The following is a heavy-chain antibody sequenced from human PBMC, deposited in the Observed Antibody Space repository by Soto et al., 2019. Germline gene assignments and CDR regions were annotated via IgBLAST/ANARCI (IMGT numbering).Heavy chain of an antibody. Sequence: PGGSLRLSCEASGFTFNTYAMNWVRQAPGRGLEWVSAISGGGGRTYYADSVKGRFTISRDNSESTLYLQMNSLRAEDTAVYYCAKEWSSGYNPTDYWGQGTPVTVSS. V-gene: IGHV3-23*01. CDR1: GFTFNTYA. CDR3: AKEWSSGYNPTDY. CDR2: ISGGGGRT. J-gene: IGHJ4*02. D-gene: IGHD3-22*01.